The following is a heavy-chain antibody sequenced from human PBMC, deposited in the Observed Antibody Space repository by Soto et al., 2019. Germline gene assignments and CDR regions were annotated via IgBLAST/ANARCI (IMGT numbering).Heavy chain of an antibody. CDR3: ARDRVESGYPEYFQH. CDR1: GFTFSSYW. V-gene: IGHV3-74*01. D-gene: IGHD3-22*01. J-gene: IGHJ1*01. CDR2: INTDGSST. Sequence: PGGSLRLSCAASGFTFSSYWMHWVRQAPGKGLVWVSRINTDGSSTTYADSVQGRFTISRDNSKNTLYLQMNSLRAEDTAVYYCARDRVESGYPEYFQHWGQGTLVTVSS.